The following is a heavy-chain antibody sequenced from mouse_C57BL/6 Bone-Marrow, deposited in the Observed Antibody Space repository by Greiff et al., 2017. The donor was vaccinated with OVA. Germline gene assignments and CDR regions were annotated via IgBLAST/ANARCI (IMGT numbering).Heavy chain of an antibody. V-gene: IGHV1-69*01. CDR1: GYTFTSYW. Sequence: VQLQQPGAELVMPGASVKLSCKASGYTFTSYWMHWVKQRPGQGLEWIGEIDPSDSYTNYNQKFKGKSTLTVDKSSSTAYMQLSSLTSEDSAVYYWARGDYYGSSYFDYWGKGTTLTVSS. D-gene: IGHD1-1*01. J-gene: IGHJ2*01. CDR2: IDPSDSYT. CDR3: ARGDYYGSSYFDY.